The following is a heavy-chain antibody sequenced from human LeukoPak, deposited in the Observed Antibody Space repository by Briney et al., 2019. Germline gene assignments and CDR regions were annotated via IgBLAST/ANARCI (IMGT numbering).Heavy chain of an antibody. V-gene: IGHV1-2*02. CDR3: ASSQEGCSSTSSCWFDP. CDR2: INPNSGGT. D-gene: IGHD2-2*01. Sequence: ASVKVSCKASGYTFTGYYIHWVRQAPGQGLEWMGWINPNSGGTNYAQKFQGRVTMTRDTSISTAYMELSRLRSDDTAVYYCASSQEGCSSTSSCWFDPWGQGTLVTVSS. J-gene: IGHJ5*02. CDR1: GYTFTGYY.